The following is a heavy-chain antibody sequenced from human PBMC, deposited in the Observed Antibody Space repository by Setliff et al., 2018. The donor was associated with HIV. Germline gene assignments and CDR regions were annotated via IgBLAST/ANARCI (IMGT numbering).Heavy chain of an antibody. D-gene: IGHD3-10*01. Sequence: LRLSCAASGFTFSSYAMSWVRQVPGKGLEWVSFIYSGGSSTYYADSMRGRFTASRDNAESSMYLQMNNLRAEDTAVYYCAIIRVNGSPYWGQGTPVTVSS. CDR3: AIIRVNGSPY. J-gene: IGHJ4*02. V-gene: IGHV3-23*03. CDR2: IYSGGSST. CDR1: GFTFSSYA.